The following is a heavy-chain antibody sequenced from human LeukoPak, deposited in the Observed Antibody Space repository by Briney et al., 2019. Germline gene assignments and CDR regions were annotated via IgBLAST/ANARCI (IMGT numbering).Heavy chain of an antibody. D-gene: IGHD6-13*01. CDR2: ISAYNGNT. J-gene: IGHJ6*02. V-gene: IGHV1-18*01. CDR1: GYTFTSYG. Sequence: ASVKVSCKASGYTFTSYGINWVRQAPGQGLEWMGWISAYNGNTDHAQKFQGRVTMTTDRSTSTAYMELRSLTSDDTAVYYCARDPLRSTWSTYYNALDVWGQGTALTVSS. CDR3: ARDPLRSTWSTYYNALDV.